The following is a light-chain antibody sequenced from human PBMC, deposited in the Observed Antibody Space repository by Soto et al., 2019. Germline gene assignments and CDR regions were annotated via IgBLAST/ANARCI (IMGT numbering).Light chain of an antibody. CDR2: EAS. J-gene: IGKJ1*01. V-gene: IGKV1-5*03. Sequence: DIQMTQSPSTLSASVGDRVTITCRASQSISGSLAWYQQKPGKAPKLRIYEASNLKSGVRSRFSGSGSGTEYTLTISSLEPDGSESDYCQQYYGYSSVGHGTRV. CDR3: QQYYGYSS. CDR1: QSISGS.